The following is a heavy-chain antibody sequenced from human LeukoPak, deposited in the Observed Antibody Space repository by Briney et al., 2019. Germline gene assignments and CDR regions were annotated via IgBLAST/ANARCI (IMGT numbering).Heavy chain of an antibody. J-gene: IGHJ4*02. Sequence: GGSLRLSCGASGITFSSYSMNWVRQAPGKGLEWVSYISSSGSTKYYADSVKGRFTISRDNAKNSLYLQMNSLRAEDTAVYYCAREFVGYFDYWGQGTLVTVSS. CDR2: ISSSGSTK. D-gene: IGHD1-26*01. CDR1: GITFSSYS. CDR3: AREFVGYFDY. V-gene: IGHV3-48*04.